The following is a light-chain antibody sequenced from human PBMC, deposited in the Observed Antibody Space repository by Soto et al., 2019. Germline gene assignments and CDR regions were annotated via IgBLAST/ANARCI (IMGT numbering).Light chain of an antibody. J-gene: IGKJ1*01. V-gene: IGKV1-27*01. CDR2: GAS. CDR3: QKYNSAPLT. Sequence: DIPLTQSPSSLSASVGDRVTITCRASQDISNYLAWYQQKPGKVPNLLMYGASALRSGVPSRFSGSGSGTDFTLTISSLQPEDVATYYCQKYNSAPLTFGQGTKVEIK. CDR1: QDISNY.